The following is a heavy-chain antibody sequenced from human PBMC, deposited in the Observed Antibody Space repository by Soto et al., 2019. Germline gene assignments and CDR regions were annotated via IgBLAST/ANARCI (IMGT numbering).Heavy chain of an antibody. D-gene: IGHD1-26*01. V-gene: IGHV3-30-3*01. CDR2: ISYDGSNK. CDR3: ARDPRRYSGSYFDY. CDR1: GFTFSSYS. Sequence: PGGALRLSCAASGFTFSSYSMHWVRPAPGKGLEWVAVISYDGSNKYYADSVKGRFTISRDNSKNTLYLQMNSLRAEDTAVYYCARDPRRYSGSYFDYWGQGTLVTVSS. J-gene: IGHJ4*02.